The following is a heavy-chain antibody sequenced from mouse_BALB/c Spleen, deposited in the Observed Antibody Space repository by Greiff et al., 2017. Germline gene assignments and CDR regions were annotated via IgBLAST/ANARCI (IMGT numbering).Heavy chain of an antibody. D-gene: IGHD3-1*01. CDR1: GFTFSSYG. V-gene: IGHV5-6*01. J-gene: IGHJ4*01. CDR2: ISSGGSYT. CDR3: ARHEGSGCSLDY. Sequence: EVQRVESGGDLVKPGGSLKLSCAASGFTFSSYGMSWVRQTPDKRLEWVATISSGGSYTYYPDSVKGRFTISRDNAKTTQYLQMSSLKSEDTAMYYCARHEGSGCSLDYWGQGTSVTVSS.